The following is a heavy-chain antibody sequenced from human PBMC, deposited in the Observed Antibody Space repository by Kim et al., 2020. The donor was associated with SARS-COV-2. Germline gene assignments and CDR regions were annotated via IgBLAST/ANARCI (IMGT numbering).Heavy chain of an antibody. CDR3: ARHLRNWYFDL. CDR2: T. J-gene: IGHJ2*01. Sequence: TYYNPSLKGAVTLSVDTSKQPFSLRLSSVTAADAAVYYCARHLRNWYFDLWGRGTLVTVSS. V-gene: IGHV4-39*01.